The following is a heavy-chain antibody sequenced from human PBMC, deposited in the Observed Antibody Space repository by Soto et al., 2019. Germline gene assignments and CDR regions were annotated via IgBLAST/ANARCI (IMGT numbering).Heavy chain of an antibody. J-gene: IGHJ6*02. CDR1: GYSFTSYW. V-gene: IGHV5-51*01. Sequence: GESLEISCKGSGYSFTSYWIGWVRQMPGKGLEWMGIIYPCDSDTRYSPSFQGQVTISAXXXIXXXYXQXXXLXASDTAMYYCAGPSGSHEVSCMDVWGQGTTVTRSS. CDR2: IYPCDSDT. D-gene: IGHD1-26*01. CDR3: AGPSGSHEVSCMDV.